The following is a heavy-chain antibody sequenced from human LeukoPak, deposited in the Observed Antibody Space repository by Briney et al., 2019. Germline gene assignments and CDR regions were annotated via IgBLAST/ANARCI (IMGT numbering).Heavy chain of an antibody. V-gene: IGHV4-4*07. J-gene: IGHJ6*03. Sequence: PSETLSLTCTVSGVSVIPYYWSWIRQPAGEGPEWIGRMYTSGDTASNPSLKSRVTMSIDTSKNQFSLKLSSVTAADTAVYYCATSGSSFDYYHYIDVWGKGTTVTVSS. CDR1: GVSVIPYY. D-gene: IGHD3-10*01. CDR2: MYTSGDT. CDR3: ATSGSSFDYYHYIDV.